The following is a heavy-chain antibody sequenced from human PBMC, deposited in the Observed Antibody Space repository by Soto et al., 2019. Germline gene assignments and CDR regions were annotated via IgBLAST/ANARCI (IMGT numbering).Heavy chain of an antibody. CDR2: IYPGDSDT. D-gene: IGHD5-18*01. V-gene: IGHV5-51*01. CDR1: GDSFTNYW. J-gene: IGHJ4*02. CDR3: ARRGYSYGPFDY. Sequence: GESLKISCKVSGDSFTNYWIGWVRQMPGKGLEWMGFIYPGDSDTRYSPSFQGHVTTSADKSITTAYVQWRSLQASDTAIYYYARRGYSYGPFDYRGQGTLVTVSS.